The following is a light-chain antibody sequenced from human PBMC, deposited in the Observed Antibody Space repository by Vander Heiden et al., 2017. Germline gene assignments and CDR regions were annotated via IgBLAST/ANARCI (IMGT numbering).Light chain of an antibody. J-gene: IGKJ2*01. CDR1: QSVSSN. V-gene: IGKV3-15*01. CDR3: QQYNNWPQT. Sequence: EIVMTQSPVTLSVSPGERATLSCRASQSVSSNLAWYQQKTGQAPRLLIKGASTRATGIPARFSGSGSGTEFTLTISSLQSEDFAVYYCQQYNNWPQTFGQGTKL. CDR2: GAS.